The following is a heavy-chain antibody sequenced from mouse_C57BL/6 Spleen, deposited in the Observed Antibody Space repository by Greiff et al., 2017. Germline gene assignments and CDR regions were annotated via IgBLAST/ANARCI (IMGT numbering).Heavy chain of an antibody. V-gene: IGHV1-52*01. J-gene: IGHJ2*01. Sequence: QVQLQQPGAELVRPGSSVKLSCKASGYTFTSYWMHWVKQRPIQGLEWIGNIDPSDSETHYNQKFKDKATLTVDKSSSTAYMQLSSLTSEDSAVXYCARGGYDYYFDYWGQGTTLTVSS. D-gene: IGHD2-4*01. CDR2: IDPSDSET. CDR3: ARGGYDYYFDY. CDR1: GYTFTSYW.